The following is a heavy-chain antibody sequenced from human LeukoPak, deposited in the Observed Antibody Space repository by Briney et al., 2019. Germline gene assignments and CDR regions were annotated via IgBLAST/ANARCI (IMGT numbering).Heavy chain of an antibody. CDR2: ISVGSDVI. J-gene: IGHJ4*02. CDR1: GFTSSNSA. V-gene: IGHV3-23*01. Sequence: GGSLRLSCAASGFTSSNSAMSWVRQAPGKGLEWVSAISVGSDVIYYADSVKGRFTISRDNSKNMVYLQMDSLRAEDTAVYYCAKSHVTTATGTGRYFDYWGQGTLVTVSS. CDR3: AKSHVTTATGTGRYFDY. D-gene: IGHD1-1*01.